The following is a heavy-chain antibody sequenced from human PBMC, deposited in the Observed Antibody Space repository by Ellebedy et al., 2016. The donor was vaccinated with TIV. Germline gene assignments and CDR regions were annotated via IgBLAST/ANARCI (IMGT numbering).Heavy chain of an antibody. CDR2: ISTYNGNT. CDR1: GYTFISYI. V-gene: IGHV1-18*01. J-gene: IGHJ4*02. CDR3: ARCPRKNATKDY. Sequence: ASVKVSXXASGYTFISYIINWVRQAPGQGLEWMGWISTYNGNTNYAQKLQGRVTMTTDTSTSTAYMELRSLRSDDTAVYYCARCPRKNATKDYWGQGTLVTVSS. D-gene: IGHD2-2*01.